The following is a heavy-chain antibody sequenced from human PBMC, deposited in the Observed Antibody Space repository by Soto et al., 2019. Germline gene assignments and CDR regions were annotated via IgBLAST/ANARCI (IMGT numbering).Heavy chain of an antibody. CDR2: IYHSGTT. Sequence: SETLSLTCAVSGDSMRSNNWRSWVRQPPGKGLEWIGEIYHSGTTNYNPSLKSRVTISVDKSKNQFSLRLNSVTAADTAFYYCARGGYDSSGYYFRLDYWGQGTLVTVSS. V-gene: IGHV4-4*02. J-gene: IGHJ4*02. CDR3: ARGGYDSSGYYFRLDY. D-gene: IGHD3-22*01. CDR1: GDSMRSNNW.